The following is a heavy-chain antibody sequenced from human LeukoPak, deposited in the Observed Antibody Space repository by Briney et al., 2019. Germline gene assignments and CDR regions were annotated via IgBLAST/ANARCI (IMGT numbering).Heavy chain of an antibody. CDR2: IYYSGST. CDR1: GGSISSYY. J-gene: IGHJ4*02. V-gene: IGHV4-59*08. Sequence: SESLSLTCTVSGGSISSYYWSWIRQPPGKGLEWIGYIYYSGSTNYNPSLKSRVTISVDTSKNQFSLKLSSVTAADTAVYYCARGFPRGGYFDYWGQGTLVTVSS. CDR3: ARGFPRGGYFDY. D-gene: IGHD3-16*01.